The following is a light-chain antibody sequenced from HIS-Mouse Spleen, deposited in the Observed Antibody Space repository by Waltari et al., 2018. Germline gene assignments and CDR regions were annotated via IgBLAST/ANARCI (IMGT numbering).Light chain of an antibody. Sequence: QSALTQPPSASGSPGQSVTISCTGTSSDVGGYNYVSWYQQHPGTAPKLMIYEVSKRPSGVPDRFSGSKSGNTASLTVAGLQAEDEADYYCSSYAGSNNHWVFGGGTKLTVL. CDR3: SSYAGSNNHWV. V-gene: IGLV2-8*01. J-gene: IGLJ3*02. CDR2: EVS. CDR1: SSDVGGYNY.